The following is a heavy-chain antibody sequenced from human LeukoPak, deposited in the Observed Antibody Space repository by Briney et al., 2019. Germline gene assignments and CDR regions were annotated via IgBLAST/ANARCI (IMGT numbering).Heavy chain of an antibody. J-gene: IGHJ4*02. CDR3: ARDKDGYNTFDY. D-gene: IGHD5-24*01. CDR2: INWNGGST. Sequence: PGGSLRLSCAASGFTISTYGMSWVRQAPGKGLEWVSGINWNGGSTGYADSVKGRFTISRDNAKNSLYLQMNSLRAEDTALYYCARDKDGYNTFDYWGQGTLVTVSS. CDR1: GFTISTYG. V-gene: IGHV3-20*04.